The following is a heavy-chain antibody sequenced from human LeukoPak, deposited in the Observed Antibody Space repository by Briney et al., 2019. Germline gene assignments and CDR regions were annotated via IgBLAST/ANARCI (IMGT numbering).Heavy chain of an antibody. CDR2: INPNSGGS. CDR3: ARPNHAISIAADRTLDY. V-gene: IGHV1-2*02. CDR1: GYRFSGYY. Sequence: AASVKVSCKASGYRFSGYYMYWVRQAPGQGLEWMGWINPNSGGSKYAQKFQGRVTMARDTSISTAYMELSRLRSDDTAVYYCARPNHAISIAADRTLDYWGQGTLVTVSS. J-gene: IGHJ4*02. D-gene: IGHD6-13*01.